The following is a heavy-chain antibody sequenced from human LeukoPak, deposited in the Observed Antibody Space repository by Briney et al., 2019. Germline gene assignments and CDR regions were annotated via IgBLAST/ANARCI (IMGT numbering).Heavy chain of an antibody. D-gene: IGHD3-10*01. CDR1: GFIVSSKY. CDR2: IHSGGST. J-gene: IGHJ4*02. V-gene: IGHV3-53*05. CDR3: ARIGLYGSGSDY. Sequence: GGSLRLSCATSGFIVSSKYMIWVRQAPGKGLEWVSVIHSGGSTYDAYSVKGRFTISRDNSKNTVYLQMNSLRPEDTAVYYCARIGLYGSGSDYWGQGTLVTVSS.